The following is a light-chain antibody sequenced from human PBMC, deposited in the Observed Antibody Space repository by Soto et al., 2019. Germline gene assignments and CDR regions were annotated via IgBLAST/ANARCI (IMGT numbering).Light chain of an antibody. CDR1: QSLVYNDGNIY. Sequence: DVVMTQSPLSLPVTLGQPASISFSSSQSLVYNDGNIYLNWFQQRPGQSPRRLIYKVSNRDSGVPDRFSGSGSDTDFTLKISRLEPEDFAVYYCHQYGISPPRTFGQGTKVDTK. V-gene: IGKV2-30*01. CDR2: KVS. J-gene: IGKJ1*01. CDR3: HQYGISPPRT.